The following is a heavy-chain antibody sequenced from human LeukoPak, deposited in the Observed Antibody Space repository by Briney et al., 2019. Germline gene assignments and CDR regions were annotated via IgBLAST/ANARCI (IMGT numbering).Heavy chain of an antibody. CDR1: GFTFNNYA. D-gene: IGHD1-26*01. CDR2: ISYDGGNK. V-gene: IGHV3-30-3*01. CDR3: AREEWDEGYFDY. Sequence: PGGSLRLSCAASGFTFNNYAIHWVRQTPGKGLEWVTIISYDGGNKYYADSVKGRFTISRDNSKNTLYLQMNSLRAEDTAVYYCAREEWDEGYFDYWGQGTLVTVSS. J-gene: IGHJ4*02.